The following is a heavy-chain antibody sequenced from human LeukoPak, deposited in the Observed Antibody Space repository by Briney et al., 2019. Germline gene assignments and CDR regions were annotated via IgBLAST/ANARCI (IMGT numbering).Heavy chain of an antibody. D-gene: IGHD2-8*01. V-gene: IGHV4-39*07. CDR1: GGSISSSSYY. Sequence: PSETLSLTCTVSGGSISSSSYYWGWIRQPPGKGLEWIGSIYYSGSTYYNPSLKSRVTISVDTSKNQFSLKLSSVTAADTAVYYCSGELNGYWFDPWGQGTLVTVSS. CDR2: IYYSGST. CDR3: SGELNGYWFDP. J-gene: IGHJ5*02.